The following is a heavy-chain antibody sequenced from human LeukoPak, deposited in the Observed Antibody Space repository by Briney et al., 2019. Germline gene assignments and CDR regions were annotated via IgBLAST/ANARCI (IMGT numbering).Heavy chain of an antibody. D-gene: IGHD2-15*01. Sequence: PGGSLRLSCAASGFTFSSYGMHWVRQAPGRGLEWVAFIRYDGSNKYYADSVKGRFTISRDNSKNTLYLQMNSLRAEDTAVYYCAKDGVVVVAHQENWFDPWGQGTLVTVSS. CDR1: GFTFSSYG. J-gene: IGHJ5*02. CDR3: AKDGVVVVAHQENWFDP. CDR2: IRYDGSNK. V-gene: IGHV3-30*02.